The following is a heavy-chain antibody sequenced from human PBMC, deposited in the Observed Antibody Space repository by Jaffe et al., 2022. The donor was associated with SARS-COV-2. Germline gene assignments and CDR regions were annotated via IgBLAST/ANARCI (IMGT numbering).Heavy chain of an antibody. V-gene: IGHV7-4-1*02. Sequence: QVQLVQSGSELKKPGASVKVSCKASGYIFNTYGVSWVRQAPGQGLEWMGWINTNTGNPTYAQDFTGRFVFSLDTSVSTTYLQISGLKAEDTAVYYCARTPTGQGVNWFDRWGQGTQVTVSS. D-gene: IGHD1-1*01. CDR1: GYIFNTYG. CDR2: INTNTGNP. J-gene: IGHJ5*02. CDR3: ARTPTGQGVNWFDR.